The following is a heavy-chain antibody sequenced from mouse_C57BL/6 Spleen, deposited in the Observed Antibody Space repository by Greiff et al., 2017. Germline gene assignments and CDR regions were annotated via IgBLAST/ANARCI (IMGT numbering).Heavy chain of an antibody. CDR2: IYPSDSET. Sequence: QQSCKASGYTFTSYWMDWVKQRPGQGLEWIGNIYPSDSETHYNQKFKDKATLTVDKSSSTAYMQLSSLTSEDSAVYYCARPFDYWGQGTTLTVSS. CDR3: ARPFDY. V-gene: IGHV1-61*01. CDR1: GYTFTSYW. J-gene: IGHJ2*01.